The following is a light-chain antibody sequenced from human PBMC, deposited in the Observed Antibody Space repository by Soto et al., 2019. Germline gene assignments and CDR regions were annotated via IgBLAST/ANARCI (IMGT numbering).Light chain of an antibody. J-gene: IGKJ1*01. CDR1: QSVSRW. V-gene: IGKV1-5*03. CDR2: KAS. Sequence: DIQMTQSPSTLCASVGDRVTITCRASQSVSRWLAWYQQKPGKAPKLLIYKASTLESGVPSRFSGSGSGTEFTLVICSLQSHDSSTYYCQQYNDNWTFGQGTKV. CDR3: QQYNDNWT.